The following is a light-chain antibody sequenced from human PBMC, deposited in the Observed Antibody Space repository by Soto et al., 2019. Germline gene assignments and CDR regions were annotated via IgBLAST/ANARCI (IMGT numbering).Light chain of an antibody. V-gene: IGKV1-6*01. J-gene: IGKJ4*01. CDR1: QGIRND. CDR3: QQSYRIPLT. CDR2: AAS. Sequence: IQMTQSPSSLSASVGDRVTITCRASQGIRNDLGWYQQKPGQAPKLLIFAASSLQVGVPSRFSGSGSGTDFTLTISSLQPEDFATYYCQQSYRIPLTFGGGTKVDIK.